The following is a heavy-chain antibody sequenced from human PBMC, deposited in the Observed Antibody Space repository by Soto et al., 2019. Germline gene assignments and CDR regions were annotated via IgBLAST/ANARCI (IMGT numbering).Heavy chain of an antibody. CDR3: AVAVAGPTAIGY. J-gene: IGHJ4*02. CDR1: GFTFSSYW. CDR2: INSDGSST. D-gene: IGHD6-19*01. Sequence: GGSVRLSCAASGFTFSSYWMHWVRQAPGKGLVWVSRINSDGSSTSYADSVKGRFTISRDNAKNTLYLQMNSLRAEDTAVYYCAVAVAGPTAIGYWGQGTLVTVSS. V-gene: IGHV3-74*01.